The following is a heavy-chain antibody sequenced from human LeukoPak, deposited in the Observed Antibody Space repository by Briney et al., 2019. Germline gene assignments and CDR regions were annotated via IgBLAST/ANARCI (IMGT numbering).Heavy chain of an antibody. D-gene: IGHD6-13*01. CDR1: GGSISSGSYY. CDR2: IYTSGST. V-gene: IGHV4-61*02. CDR3: ARVGSSSWYVDY. J-gene: IGHJ4*02. Sequence: SQTLSLTCTVSGGSISSGSYYWSWIRQPAGKGLEWIGRIYTSGSTNYNPSLKSRVTISVDTSKNQFSLKLSSVTAADTAVYYCARVGSSSWYVDYWGQGTLVTVSS.